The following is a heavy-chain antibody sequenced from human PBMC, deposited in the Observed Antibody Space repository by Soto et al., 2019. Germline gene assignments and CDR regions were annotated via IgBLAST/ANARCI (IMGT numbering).Heavy chain of an antibody. CDR1: GFTFSSYS. CDR3: ARDLGYYDSSGRRSAFDI. Sequence: GGSLRLSCAASGFTFSSYSMNWVRQAPGKGLAWVSSISTSSSYIHYADSVKGRFTLSRDNAKNSLYLQMNSLRAEDTAVYYCARDLGYYDSSGRRSAFDIWGQGTMVTVSS. D-gene: IGHD3-22*01. V-gene: IGHV3-21*01. CDR2: ISTSSSYI. J-gene: IGHJ3*02.